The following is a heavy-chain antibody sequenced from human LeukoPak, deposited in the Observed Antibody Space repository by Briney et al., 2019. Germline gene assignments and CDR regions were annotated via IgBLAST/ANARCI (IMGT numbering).Heavy chain of an antibody. J-gene: IGHJ4*02. CDR3: ARPYGSGSYYPAY. D-gene: IGHD3-10*01. V-gene: IGHV3-21*01. CDR1: GFTFRNYA. CDR2: ISSSSSYI. Sequence: GGSLRLSCAASGFTFRNYAMPWVRQAPGKGLDWVSSISSSSSYIYYADSVRGRFTISRDDAKDSLYLQMNSLRVEDTAVYYCARPYGSGSYYPAYWGQGTLVTVSS.